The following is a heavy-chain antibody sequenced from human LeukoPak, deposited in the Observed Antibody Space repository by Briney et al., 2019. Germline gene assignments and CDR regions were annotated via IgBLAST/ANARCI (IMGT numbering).Heavy chain of an antibody. V-gene: IGHV1-2*02. CDR3: ARDSCRTTNCPLDF. CDR1: GYTFTGYY. J-gene: IGHJ4*02. D-gene: IGHD2-2*01. Sequence: ASVKVSCKASGYTFTGYYMHWVRQAPGQGLEWMGWINPNSGGTNFAQRFQGRVTMTRDTSISTAYMELSRLTSDDTAVYYCARDSCRTTNCPLDFWGQGTLVTVSS. CDR2: INPNSGGT.